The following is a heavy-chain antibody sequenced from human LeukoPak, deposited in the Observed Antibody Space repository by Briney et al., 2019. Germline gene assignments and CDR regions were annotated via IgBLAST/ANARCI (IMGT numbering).Heavy chain of an antibody. CDR1: AESFSAYF. J-gene: IGHJ4*03. V-gene: IGHV4-34*01. CDR3: ASRSLTLAAARCFDD. D-gene: IGHD2-15*01. Sequence: SETLSLTCSVHAESFSAYFWSWIRQVPGRGLEWIGEIDHRGISNYNPSLKSRATILVDTSNIRFSLSLASVTAADTATYYCASRSLTLAAARCFDDWGQGTVVTVSS. CDR2: IDHRGIS.